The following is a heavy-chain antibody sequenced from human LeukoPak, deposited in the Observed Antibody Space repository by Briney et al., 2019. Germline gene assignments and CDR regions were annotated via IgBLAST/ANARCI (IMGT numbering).Heavy chain of an antibody. CDR3: ARGVTVVPAAKGLYYYMDV. CDR1: GFTFSSYA. CDR2: ISGSGGST. Sequence: PGGSLRLSCAASGFTFSSYAMSWVRQAPGKGLEWVSAISGSGGSTYYADSVKGRFTISRDNSKNTLYLQMNSLRAEDTAVYYCARGVTVVPAAKGLYYYMDVWGKGTTVTVSS. J-gene: IGHJ6*03. V-gene: IGHV3-23*01. D-gene: IGHD2-2*01.